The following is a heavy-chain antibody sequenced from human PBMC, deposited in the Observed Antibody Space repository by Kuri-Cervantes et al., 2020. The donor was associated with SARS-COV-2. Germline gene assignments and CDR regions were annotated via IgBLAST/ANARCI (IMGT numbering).Heavy chain of an antibody. CDR3: ARDGRNSGSVGNYYDSSGYPDY. V-gene: IGHV3-21*01. Sequence: GGSLRLSCVASGFTFSSYSMNWVRQAPGKGLEWVSSISSSSSYIYYADSVKGRFTISRDNAKNSLYLQMNSLRAEDTAVYYCARDGRNSGSVGNYYDSSGYPDYWGQGTLVTVSS. D-gene: IGHD3-22*01. J-gene: IGHJ4*02. CDR1: GFTFSSYS. CDR2: ISSSSSYI.